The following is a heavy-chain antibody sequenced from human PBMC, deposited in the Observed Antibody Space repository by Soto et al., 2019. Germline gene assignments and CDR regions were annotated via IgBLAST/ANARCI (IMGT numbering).Heavy chain of an antibody. V-gene: IGHV1-69*13. Sequence: SVKVSCKASGGTFSSYAISCVRQAPGQGLEWMGGIIPIFGTANYAQKFQGRVTITADESTSTAYMELSSLRSEDTAVYYCARPAVAKQIYYFDYWGQGTLVTSPQ. D-gene: IGHD6-19*01. CDR1: GGTFSSYA. CDR3: ARPAVAKQIYYFDY. J-gene: IGHJ4*02. CDR2: IIPIFGTA.